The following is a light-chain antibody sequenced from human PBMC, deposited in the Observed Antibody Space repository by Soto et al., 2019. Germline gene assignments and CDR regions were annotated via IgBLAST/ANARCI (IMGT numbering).Light chain of an antibody. Sequence: QSALTQPASVSGSPGQSITISCTGTSSDVGGYNYVSWYQHHPGKAPKLMIYDVSNRPSGVSNRFSGSKSVNTASLTISGLQAEDEADYYCSSYTSSSTPYVFGTGTKLTVL. V-gene: IGLV2-14*01. J-gene: IGLJ1*01. CDR2: DVS. CDR3: SSYTSSSTPYV. CDR1: SSDVGGYNY.